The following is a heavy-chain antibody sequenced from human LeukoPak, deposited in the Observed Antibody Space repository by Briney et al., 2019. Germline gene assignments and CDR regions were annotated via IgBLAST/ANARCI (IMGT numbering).Heavy chain of an antibody. V-gene: IGHV4-39*02. CDR3: ARDVQAGPGY. D-gene: IGHD6-19*01. J-gene: IGHJ4*02. CDR2: IYYSGST. CDR1: GGSISSSSSY. Sequence: SETLSLTCTVSGGSISSSSSYWGWIRQPPGKGLEWIGGIYYSGSTYYNPSLKSRVTISVDTSKNQFSLKLSSVTAADTAVYYCARDVQAGPGYWGQGTLVTVSS.